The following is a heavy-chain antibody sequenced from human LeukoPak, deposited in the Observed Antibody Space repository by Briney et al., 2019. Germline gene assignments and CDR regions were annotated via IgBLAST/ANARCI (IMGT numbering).Heavy chain of an antibody. Sequence: SETLSLTCTVSGGSISSYYWSWIRQPPGKGLEWIGYIYYSGSTKYNPSLKSRVTISVDTSKSQFSLKLSSVTAADTAVYYCARDRRRIAAADGVYNYYGMDVWGQGTTVSVSS. CDR2: IYYSGST. J-gene: IGHJ6*02. CDR3: ARDRRRIAAADGVYNYYGMDV. CDR1: GGSISSYY. D-gene: IGHD6-13*01. V-gene: IGHV4-59*12.